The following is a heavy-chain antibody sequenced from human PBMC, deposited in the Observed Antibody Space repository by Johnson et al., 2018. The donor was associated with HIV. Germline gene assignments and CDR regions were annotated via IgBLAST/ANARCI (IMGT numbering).Heavy chain of an antibody. J-gene: IGHJ3*02. CDR3: ARVGQQSNAFDI. CDR2: ISGGST. D-gene: IGHD6-13*01. CDR1: GFTFSSYA. Sequence: EKLVESGGGVVQPGRSLRLSCAASGFTFSSYAMHWVRQAPGKGLEWVSSISGGSTYYADSVKGRFTISRDNSKNTLYLQMNSLRAEDTAVYYCARVGQQSNAFDIWGQGTMVTVSS. V-gene: IGHV3-38*03.